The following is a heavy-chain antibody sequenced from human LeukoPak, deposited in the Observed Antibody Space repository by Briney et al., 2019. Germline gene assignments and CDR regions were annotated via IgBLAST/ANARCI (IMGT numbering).Heavy chain of an antibody. CDR3: ARGGDPIAAAGTRYYYYYYMDV. V-gene: IGHV1-69*06. CDR1: GCTFSSYA. D-gene: IGHD6-13*01. CDR2: IIPIFGTA. J-gene: IGHJ6*03. Sequence: SVKVSCKASGCTFSSYAISWVRQAHGQGLEWMGVIIPIFGTANYAQKFQGRVTITADKSTSTAYMELSSLRSEDTAVYYCARGGDPIAAAGTRYYYYYYMDVWGKGTTVTVSS.